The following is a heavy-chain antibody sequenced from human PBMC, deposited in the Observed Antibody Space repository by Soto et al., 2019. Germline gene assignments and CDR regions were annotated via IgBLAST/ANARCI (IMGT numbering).Heavy chain of an antibody. CDR3: ARWSGVPHDAFET. D-gene: IGHD3-3*01. CDR2: IYYSGTT. J-gene: IGHJ3*02. V-gene: IGHV4-59*01. CDR1: GDSMSRYF. Sequence: SETLSLTCTVSGDSMSRYFWSWIRQPPGKGLEWIGYIYYSGTTNYNPSLKSRVTTSLDTSKNQYSLKLVSLTAADTAFYYYARWSGVPHDAFETWGTGTLVTV.